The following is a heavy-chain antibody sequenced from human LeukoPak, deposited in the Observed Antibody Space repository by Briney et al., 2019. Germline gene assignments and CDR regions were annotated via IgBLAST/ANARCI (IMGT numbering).Heavy chain of an antibody. CDR1: GYSISSGYY. D-gene: IGHD3-22*01. Sequence: SETLSLTCAVSGYSISSGYYWGWIRPPPGKGLEWIGSIYHSGSTYYNPSLKSRVTISVDTSKNQFSLKLSSVTAADTAVYYCARGLYYYDSSGSDYWGQGTLVTVSS. J-gene: IGHJ4*02. CDR2: IYHSGST. CDR3: ARGLYYYDSSGSDY. V-gene: IGHV4-38-2*01.